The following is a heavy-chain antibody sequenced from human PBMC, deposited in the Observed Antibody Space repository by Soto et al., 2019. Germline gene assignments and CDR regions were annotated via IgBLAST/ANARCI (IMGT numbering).Heavy chain of an antibody. J-gene: IGHJ6*02. Sequence: GGSLRLSCAASGFTFGGYAWGWAGRAPGRGREWVSAISGSGGRTYSADPVKGRFTISRDNSKNTLYLQMNSLRAEDTAVYYCAKRGLWYGDYADYYYYGMDVWGQGTTVTVSS. V-gene: IGHV3-23*01. CDR2: ISGSGGRT. D-gene: IGHD4-17*01. CDR3: AKRGLWYGDYADYYYYGMDV. CDR1: GFTFGGYA.